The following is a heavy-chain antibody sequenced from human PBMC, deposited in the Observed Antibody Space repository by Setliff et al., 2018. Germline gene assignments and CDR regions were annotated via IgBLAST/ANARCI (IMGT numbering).Heavy chain of an antibody. Sequence: SETLSLTCTVSGGSISSYYWIWIRQPPGKGLEWIGYIYSSGRTNYNPSLKSRVTLSVDTSNNQFSLKVSSVTAADTAVYYCAHSTTFDLHHDYWGQGALVTVSS. J-gene: IGHJ4*02. CDR1: GGSISSYY. CDR3: AHSTTFDLHHDY. CDR2: IYSSGRT. V-gene: IGHV4-4*08. D-gene: IGHD3-9*01.